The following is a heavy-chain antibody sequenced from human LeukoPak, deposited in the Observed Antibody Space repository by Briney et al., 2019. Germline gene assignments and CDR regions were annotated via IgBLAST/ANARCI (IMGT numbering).Heavy chain of an antibody. CDR3: ARDRNSGTYYYSDY. CDR1: GYSFTNYG. CDR2: ISPNNGNT. V-gene: IGHV1-18*01. D-gene: IGHD1-26*01. Sequence: ASVKVSCKASGYSFTNYGITWVRQAPGQGLEWMGWISPNNGNTNYAQILQGRLTMTTDTSTNTVYMELRSLRPDDTAVYYCARDRNSGTYYYSDYWGQGTLVTVPS. J-gene: IGHJ4*02.